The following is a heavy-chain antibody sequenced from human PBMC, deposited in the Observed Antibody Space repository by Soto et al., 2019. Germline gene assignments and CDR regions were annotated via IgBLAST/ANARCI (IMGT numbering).Heavy chain of an antibody. Sequence: QVQLVESGGGVVQPGRSLRLSCAASGFTFSSYGMHWVRQAPGKGREWVAFISYDGSNKYYADSVKGRFTISRDNSKNTLYLQMNSLRAEDTAVYYCAKDRDYIAIEYYGMDVWGQVTTVTVS. CDR3: AKDRDYIAIEYYGMDV. J-gene: IGHJ6*02. V-gene: IGHV3-30*18. CDR2: ISYDGSNK. D-gene: IGHD4-4*01. CDR1: GFTFSSYG.